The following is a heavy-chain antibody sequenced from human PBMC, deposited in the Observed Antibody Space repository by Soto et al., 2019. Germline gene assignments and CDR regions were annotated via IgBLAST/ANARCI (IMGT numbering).Heavy chain of an antibody. CDR3: ERWISGGYSDWFDP. CDR2: INVDNGET. V-gene: IGHV1-18*04. CDR1: GYTFMRYG. Sequence: QVQLVQSGAEVKKPGASVKVSCKASGYTFMRYGFTWVRQAPGQGLEWMGWINVDNGETKYPQKIQGRVTMTTDTYTSTDYMEMRSLPSGATAVYYCERWISGGYSDWFDPWGHGTLVTVSS. J-gene: IGHJ5*02. D-gene: IGHD6-19*01.